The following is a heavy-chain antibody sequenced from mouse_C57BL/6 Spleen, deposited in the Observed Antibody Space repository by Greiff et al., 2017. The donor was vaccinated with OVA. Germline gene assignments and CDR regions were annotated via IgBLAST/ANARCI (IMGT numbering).Heavy chain of an antibody. J-gene: IGHJ3*01. CDR1: GYTFTSYW. CDR2: INPSSGYT. CDR3: ARDGNYGFAY. D-gene: IGHD2-1*01. V-gene: IGHV1-7*01. Sequence: VQLQQSGAELAKPGASVKLSCKASGYTFTSYWMHWVKQRPGQGLAWIGYINPSSGYTKYNQKFKDKATLTADQSSSTAYMQLSSLTYEDSAVYYCARDGNYGFAYWGQGTLVTVSA.